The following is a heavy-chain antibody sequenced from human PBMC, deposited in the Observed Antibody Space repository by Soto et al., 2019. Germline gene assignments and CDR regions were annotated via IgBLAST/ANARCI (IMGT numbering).Heavy chain of an antibody. CDR2: INHSGST. D-gene: IGHD2-15*01. J-gene: IGHJ4*02. CDR3: ARGRSGGSCYSVFTSCGLTFDY. V-gene: IGHV4-34*01. CDR1: GGSFSGYY. Sequence: PSETLSLTCAVYGGSFSGYYWSWIRQPPGNGLEWMGEINHSGSTNYNPSLKSRVTISVDTSKNQFSLKLSSVTAVDTAVYYCARGRSGGSCYSVFTSCGLTFDYWGQGTLVTVSS.